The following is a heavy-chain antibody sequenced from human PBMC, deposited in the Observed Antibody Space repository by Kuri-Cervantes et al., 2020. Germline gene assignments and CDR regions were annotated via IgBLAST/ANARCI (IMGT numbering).Heavy chain of an antibody. Sequence: GESLKISCAASGFTFSSYSMNWVRQAPGKGLEWVAVISYDGSNKYYADSVKGRFTISRDNSKNTLYLQMNSLRAEDTAVYYCARGGCSGGSCYDADYYYYYYGMDVWGQGTTVTVSS. CDR2: ISYDGSNK. D-gene: IGHD2-15*01. V-gene: IGHV3-30*03. J-gene: IGHJ6*02. CDR3: ARGGCSGGSCYDADYYYYYYGMDV. CDR1: GFTFSSYS.